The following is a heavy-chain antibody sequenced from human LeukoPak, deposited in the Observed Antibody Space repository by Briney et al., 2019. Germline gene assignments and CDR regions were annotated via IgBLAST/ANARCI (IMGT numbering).Heavy chain of an antibody. CDR3: ARVIRSWFDP. V-gene: IGHV1-69*05. D-gene: IGHD3-3*01. CDR2: IIPIFGTA. J-gene: IGHJ5*02. CDR1: GGTFSSYA. Sequence: SVKVSCKASGGTFSSYAISWVRQAPGQGLEWMGRIIPIFGTANYAQKFQGRVTITTDESTSTAYTELSSLRSEDTAVYYCARVIRSWFDPWGQGTLVTVSS.